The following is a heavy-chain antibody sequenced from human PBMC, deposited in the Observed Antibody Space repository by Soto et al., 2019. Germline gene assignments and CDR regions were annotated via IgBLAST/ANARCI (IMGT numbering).Heavy chain of an antibody. CDR3: ASRDGYNFHAFDI. CDR2: IIPIFGTA. J-gene: IGHJ3*02. D-gene: IGHD5-12*01. CDR1: GGTFSSYA. V-gene: IGHV1-69*13. Sequence: ASVKVSCKASGGTFSSYAISWVRQAPGQGLEWMGGIIPIFGTANYAQKFQGRVTITADESTSTAYMELSSLRSEDTAVYYCASRDGYNFHAFDIWGQGTMVNVS.